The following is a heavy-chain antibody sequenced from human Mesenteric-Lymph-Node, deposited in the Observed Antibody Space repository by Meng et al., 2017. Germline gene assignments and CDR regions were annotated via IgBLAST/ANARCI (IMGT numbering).Heavy chain of an antibody. Sequence: QVQLVQAGAEVKKPGASVKVSCKASGYTFTSYAMHWVRQAPGQRLEWMGWINGYNGNTNYAQKFQGRVTMSTDTSTNTAHMELRSLTSDDTAVYYCARDRPLTRGYSTDAENWLDPWGQGTLVTVSS. CDR2: INGYNGNT. V-gene: IGHV1-3*01. CDR1: GYTFTSYA. D-gene: IGHD5-24*01. J-gene: IGHJ5*02. CDR3: ARDRPLTRGYSTDAENWLDP.